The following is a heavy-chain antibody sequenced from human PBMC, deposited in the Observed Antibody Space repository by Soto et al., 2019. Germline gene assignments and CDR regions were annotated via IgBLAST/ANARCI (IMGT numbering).Heavy chain of an antibody. D-gene: IGHD4-4*01. J-gene: IGHJ6*02. CDR2: IYSGGST. CDR3: ASPTNTVTKGYYYYGMDV. V-gene: IGHV3-53*01. Sequence: PGGSLRLSCAASGFTVSSNYMSWVRQAPGKGLEWVSVIYSGGSTYYADSVKGRFTISRDNSKNTLYLQMNSLRAEDTAVYYCASPTNTVTKGYYYYGMDVWGQGTTVTVSS. CDR1: GFTVSSNY.